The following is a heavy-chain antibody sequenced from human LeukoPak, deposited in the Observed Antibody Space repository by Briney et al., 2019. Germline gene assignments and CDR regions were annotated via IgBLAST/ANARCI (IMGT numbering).Heavy chain of an antibody. D-gene: IGHD1-1*01. CDR3: ARADTTGTTLSDY. V-gene: IGHV1-2*02. Sequence: GASVKVSCKASGYTFTGYYMHWVRQAPGQGLEWMGWINPNSGGTNYAQKFQGRVTMTRNTSISTAYMELSSLRSEDTAVYYCARADTTGTTLSDYWGQGTLVTVSS. CDR2: INPNSGGT. J-gene: IGHJ4*02. CDR1: GYTFTGYY.